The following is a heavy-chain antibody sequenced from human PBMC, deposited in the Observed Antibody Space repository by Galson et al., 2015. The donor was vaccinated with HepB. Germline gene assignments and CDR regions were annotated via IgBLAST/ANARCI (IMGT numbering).Heavy chain of an antibody. Sequence: SLRLSCAASGFTFSSYVMSWVRQAPGKGLEWVSAISCSGGSTYYADSVKGRFTISRDNSKNTLFLQMNSLRAEDTAVYYCAKDRAVAGSPSAFDYWGQGAPVTASS. CDR1: GFTFSSYV. CDR3: AKDRAVAGSPSAFDY. V-gene: IGHV3-23*01. D-gene: IGHD6-19*01. J-gene: IGHJ4*02. CDR2: ISCSGGST.